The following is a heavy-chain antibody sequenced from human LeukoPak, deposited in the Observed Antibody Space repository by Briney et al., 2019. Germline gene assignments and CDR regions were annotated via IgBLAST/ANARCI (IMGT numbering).Heavy chain of an antibody. J-gene: IGHJ4*02. D-gene: IGHD3-9*01. CDR2: ISWNSGSI. CDR1: GFTFDDYA. CDR3: AKGKFTDWYLDY. Sequence: GGSLRLSCAASGFTFDDYAMHWVRQAPGKGLEWASGISWNSGSIGYADSVKGRFTISRDNAKNSLYLQMNSLRAEDTALYYCAKGKFTDWYLDYWGQGTLVTVSS. V-gene: IGHV3-9*01.